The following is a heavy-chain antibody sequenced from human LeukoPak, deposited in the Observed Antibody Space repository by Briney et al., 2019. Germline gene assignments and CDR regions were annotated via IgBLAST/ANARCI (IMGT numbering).Heavy chain of an antibody. CDR1: GYTFTGYY. J-gene: IGHJ4*02. Sequence: ASVKVSCKASGYTFTGYYIHWVRQAPGQGLEWMGWINPNSGGTNYAQKFQAKVTMTRDTSISTAYMELGRLRSDDTAVYYCARDVGEYCSSTNCYASNYWGQGTLVTVPS. CDR3: ARDVGEYCSSTNCYASNY. D-gene: IGHD2-2*01. V-gene: IGHV1-2*02. CDR2: INPNSGGT.